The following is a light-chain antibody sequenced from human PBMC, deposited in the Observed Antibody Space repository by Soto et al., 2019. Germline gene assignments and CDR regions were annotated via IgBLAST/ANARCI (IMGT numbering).Light chain of an antibody. CDR1: SSDIGANNF. CDR2: EVT. CDR3: NSYTNTGARV. V-gene: IGLV2-14*03. J-gene: IGLJ2*01. Sequence: QSVLTQPASVSGSPGQSITISCTGTSSDIGANNFVSWYQQHPGTAPKVLIYEVTNRPSGISNRFSGSKSGNTASLTISGLRAEDEADYYCNSYTNTGARVFGGGTKLTVL.